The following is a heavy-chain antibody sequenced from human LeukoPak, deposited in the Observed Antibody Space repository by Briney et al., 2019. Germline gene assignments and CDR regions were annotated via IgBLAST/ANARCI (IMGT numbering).Heavy chain of an antibody. J-gene: IGHJ4*02. CDR1: GFTFSSYA. CDR3: AKRENSYGYIGFDY. Sequence: GGSLRLSCAASGFTFSSYAMSWVRQAPGKGLEWVSAISGSGGSTYYADSVKGRFTISRDNSKNMLYLQMNSLRAEDTAVYYCAKRENSYGYIGFDYWGQGTLVTVSS. D-gene: IGHD5-18*01. CDR2: ISGSGGST. V-gene: IGHV3-23*01.